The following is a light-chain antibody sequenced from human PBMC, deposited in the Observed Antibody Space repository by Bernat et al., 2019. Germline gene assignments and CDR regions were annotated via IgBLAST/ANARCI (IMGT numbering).Light chain of an antibody. CDR2: SA. Sequence: EIVMTQSPATLSASPGERVTLSCRASQSVSTNVAWYQQKRGQAPRLLIFSAPGATVRPGRFSGSGSGTEFTLTISSLQSVDFAVYYYQKYKSWPLTFGEGTRVEIK. CDR3: QKYKSWPLT. CDR1: QSVSTN. V-gene: IGKV3-15*01. J-gene: IGKJ4*01.